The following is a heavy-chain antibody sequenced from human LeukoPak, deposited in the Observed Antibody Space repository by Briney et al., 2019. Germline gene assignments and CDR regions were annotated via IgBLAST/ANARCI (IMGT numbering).Heavy chain of an antibody. V-gene: IGHV3-20*04. CDR2: INLNGGSK. D-gene: IGHD3-22*01. J-gene: IGHJ4*02. CDR1: RFTSDDYG. Sequence: PGGSLRLSCAASRFTSDDYGMSWLRQAPGKGLEWVSGINLNGGSKGYADSVKGRFTIARDNAKNSLYLQMNSLRAEDTALYFCARDQDTSGYYYGILDYWGQGTLVSVSS. CDR3: ARDQDTSGYYYGILDY.